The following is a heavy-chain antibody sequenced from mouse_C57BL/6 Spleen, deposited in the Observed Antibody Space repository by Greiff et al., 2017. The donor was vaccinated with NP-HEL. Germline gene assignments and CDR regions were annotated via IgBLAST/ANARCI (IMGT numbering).Heavy chain of an antibody. Sequence: DVQLVESGPGLVKPSQSLSLTCSVTGYSITSGYYWNWIRQFPGNKLEWMGYISYDGSNNYNPSLKNRISITRDTSKNQFFLKLNSVTTEDTATYYCAREGGQGFAYWGQGTLVTVSA. CDR3: AREGGQGFAY. CDR2: ISYDGSN. D-gene: IGHD3-3*01. J-gene: IGHJ3*01. V-gene: IGHV3-6*01. CDR1: GYSITSGYY.